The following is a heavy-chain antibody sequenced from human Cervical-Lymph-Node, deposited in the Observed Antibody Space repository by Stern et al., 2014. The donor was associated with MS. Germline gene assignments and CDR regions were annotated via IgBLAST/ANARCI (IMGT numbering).Heavy chain of an antibody. CDR3: ARGRDSFNA. Sequence: VQLVESGGGLVQPGGSLRLSCAASGFTFSDYYMDWVRQTPEKGLEWVARSASKDQRYNHEYAASGGGRITISIDDYREFFLMKMESLKIEDTALYYCARGRDSFNAWGQGTLVTVSS. CDR1: GFTFSDYY. J-gene: IGHJ5*02. CDR2: SASKDQRYNH. V-gene: IGHV3-72*01. D-gene: IGHD3-16*01.